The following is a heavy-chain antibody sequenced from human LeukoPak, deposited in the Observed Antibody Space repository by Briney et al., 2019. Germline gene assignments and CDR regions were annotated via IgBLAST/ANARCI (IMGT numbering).Heavy chain of an antibody. CDR3: ARGDGYNDYHYYGMDV. Sequence: SETLSLTCTVSGGSISSYYWSWIRQPPGKGLEWSGYIYYSGSTNYNPSLKSRVTISVDTSKNQYSLQLSSVPAADTAVYYCARGDGYNDYHYYGMDVWGQGTTVTVSS. V-gene: IGHV4-59*01. CDR1: GGSISSYY. D-gene: IGHD5-24*01. CDR2: IYYSGST. J-gene: IGHJ6*02.